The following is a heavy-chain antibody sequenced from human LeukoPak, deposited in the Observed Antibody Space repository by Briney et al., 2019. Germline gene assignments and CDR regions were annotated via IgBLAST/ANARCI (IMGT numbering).Heavy chain of an antibody. CDR3: ARYPGYSSSWYRSYRGRDY. D-gene: IGHD6-13*01. Sequence: PGGSLRLSCAGSGFTFSNSWMGWVRQAPGKGLEWVSDISSSGSTIYYADSVKGRFTISRDNAKNSLYLQMNSLRAEDTAVYYCARYPGYSSSWYRSYRGRDYWGQGTLVTVSS. CDR2: ISSSGSTI. CDR1: GFTFSNSW. J-gene: IGHJ4*02. V-gene: IGHV3-11*04.